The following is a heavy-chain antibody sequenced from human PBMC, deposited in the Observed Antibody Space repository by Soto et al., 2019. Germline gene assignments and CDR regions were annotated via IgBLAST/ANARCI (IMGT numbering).Heavy chain of an antibody. CDR1: GFTFSSYA. CDR3: AKDSGIVVAYIDY. Sequence: PGGSLRLSCAASGFTFSSYAMSWVRQAPGKGLEWVSAISGSGGSTYYADSVKGRFTISRDDSKNTLYLQMNSLRAEDTAVYYCAKDSGIVVAYIDYWGQGTLVTVSS. V-gene: IGHV3-23*01. J-gene: IGHJ4*02. CDR2: ISGSGGST. D-gene: IGHD3-22*01.